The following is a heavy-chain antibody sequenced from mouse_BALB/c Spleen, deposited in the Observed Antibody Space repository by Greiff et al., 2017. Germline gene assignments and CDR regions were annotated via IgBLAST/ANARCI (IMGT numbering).Heavy chain of an antibody. V-gene: IGHV1S81*02. CDR2: INPSNGRT. Sequence: QVQLQQPGAELVKPGASVKLSCKASGYTFTSYWMHWVKQRPGQGLEWIGEINPSNGRTNYNEKFKSKATLTVDKSSSTAYMQLSSLTSEDSAVYYCARRASRGYFDVWGAGTTVTVSS. CDR1: GYTFTSYW. CDR3: ARRASRGYFDV. J-gene: IGHJ1*01. D-gene: IGHD3-3*01.